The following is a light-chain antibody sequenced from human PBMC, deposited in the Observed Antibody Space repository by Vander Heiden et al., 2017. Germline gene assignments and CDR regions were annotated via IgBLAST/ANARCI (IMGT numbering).Light chain of an antibody. V-gene: IGKV1-39*01. CDR2: AAS. J-gene: IGKJ2*01. CDR1: QSISSY. CDR3: QQYESNPSP. Sequence: DIQMTQSPSSLSASVGDRVTLTRRASQSISSYVYWYQQKPGKAPKLLIYAASKLESGVPTRFSGSGSGTEFTPTLSRLQPEDFATYYCQQYESNPSPFGQGTKLEIK.